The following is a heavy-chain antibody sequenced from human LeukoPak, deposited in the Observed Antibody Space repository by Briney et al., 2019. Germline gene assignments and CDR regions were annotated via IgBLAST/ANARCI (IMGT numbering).Heavy chain of an antibody. CDR3: ARRGRDGYND. Sequence: PSETLSLTCAVYGGSFSGYYWSWIRQPPGKGLEWIGEINHSGSTNYNPSLKSRVTISVDTSKNQFSLKLSSVTAADTAVYYCARRGRDGYNDWGQGTLVTVSS. CDR1: GGSFSGYY. V-gene: IGHV4-34*01. D-gene: IGHD5-24*01. CDR2: INHSGST. J-gene: IGHJ4*02.